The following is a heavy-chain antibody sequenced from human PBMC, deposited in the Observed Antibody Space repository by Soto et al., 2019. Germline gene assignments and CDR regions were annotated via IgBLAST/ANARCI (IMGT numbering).Heavy chain of an antibody. V-gene: IGHV3-23*01. CDR2: IIDSAGSN. CDR1: GFTFSICA. Sequence: GGALRLSCAASGFTFSICAMGWVRQAPGKALDSVSDIIDSAGSNSYEDAAKGRFTISRDNSNSTLYLQTNSMRADDTAVYYCGKGRSYYYYGVDVWGQGTTVTVSS. J-gene: IGHJ6*02. CDR3: GKGRSYYYYGVDV.